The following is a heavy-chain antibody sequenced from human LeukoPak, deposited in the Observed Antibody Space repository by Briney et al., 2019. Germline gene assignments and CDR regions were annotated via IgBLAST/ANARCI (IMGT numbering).Heavy chain of an antibody. Sequence: GASVKVSCKASGYTFTGYYMHWVRQAPGQGLEWMGWINPNSGGTNYAQKFQGRVTMTRDTSISTAYMELSSLRSEDTAVYYCATVDFPYYYGSGSYYTRWGQGTLVTVSS. V-gene: IGHV1-2*02. J-gene: IGHJ4*02. D-gene: IGHD3-10*01. CDR3: ATVDFPYYYGSGSYYTR. CDR2: INPNSGGT. CDR1: GYTFTGYY.